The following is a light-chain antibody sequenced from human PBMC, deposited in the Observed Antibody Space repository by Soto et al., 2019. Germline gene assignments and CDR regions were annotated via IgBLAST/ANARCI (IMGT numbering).Light chain of an antibody. Sequence: QSALTQPASVSGSPGQSITISCTGTSSDVGGYNYVSWYQQNPGKAPKLLIYEVSNRPSGVSNRFSGSKSGNTASLTISGLQAEDEAEYYCCSYAGTMSYVFGTGTKVTVL. CDR1: SSDVGGYNY. J-gene: IGLJ1*01. CDR2: EVS. V-gene: IGLV2-14*01. CDR3: CSYAGTMSYV.